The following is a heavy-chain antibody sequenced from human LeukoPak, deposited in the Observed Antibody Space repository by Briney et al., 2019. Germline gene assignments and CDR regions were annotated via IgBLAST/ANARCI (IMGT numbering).Heavy chain of an antibody. CDR2: IYWNDDK. CDR1: GFSLNINGVG. Sequence: ESGPTLVNPTQTLTLTCTFSGFSLNINGVGVGWIRQPPGKALEWLALIYWNDDKRYSPSLKSRLTITKDTSKNQVVLTMTNMDPVDTATYYCAHAGEYCSSTICYNWFDPWGQGTLVTVSS. D-gene: IGHD2-2*01. CDR3: AHAGEYCSSTICYNWFDP. J-gene: IGHJ5*02. V-gene: IGHV2-5*01.